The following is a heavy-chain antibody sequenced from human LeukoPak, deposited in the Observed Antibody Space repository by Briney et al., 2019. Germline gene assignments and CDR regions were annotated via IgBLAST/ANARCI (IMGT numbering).Heavy chain of an antibody. Sequence: PSETLSLTCSVSGGSISSYYWSWIRQPPGKGLGWIGYNYNSGSTNYNPSLKSRVTISVDTSKNQFSLKLSSVTAADTAVYYCAREAIAVAGTGIDYWGQGTLVTVSS. V-gene: IGHV4-59*01. CDR1: GGSISSYY. J-gene: IGHJ4*02. CDR3: AREAIAVAGTGIDY. D-gene: IGHD6-19*01. CDR2: NYNSGST.